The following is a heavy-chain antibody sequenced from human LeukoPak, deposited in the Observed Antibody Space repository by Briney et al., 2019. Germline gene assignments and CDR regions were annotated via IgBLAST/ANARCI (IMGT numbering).Heavy chain of an antibody. Sequence: GGSLRLSCAASGFAFSCYSMHWVRQAPRKELEWVSSISRCSSFQYFAASLKGRFTISRDNAKKSLYLQMSSLRVEDTAVYYCASEYQQPLDYWGQGALVTVSS. CDR2: ISRCSSFQ. CDR1: GFAFSCYS. D-gene: IGHD2-2*01. J-gene: IGHJ4*02. V-gene: IGHV3-21*01. CDR3: ASEYQQPLDY.